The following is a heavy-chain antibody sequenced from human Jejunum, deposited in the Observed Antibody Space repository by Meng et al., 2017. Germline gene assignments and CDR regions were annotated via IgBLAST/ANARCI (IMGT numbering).Heavy chain of an antibody. CDR2: AST. D-gene: IGHD1-26*01. Sequence: VQLQESGPGLVRPSETLSLICTVSGGSVSRAGYQWGWIRQPPGKGLEWIGYASTNYNPSLKSRVTISLDTSRNQFSLSLSSVTAADTAVYYCARDHMGSLDYWGQVILVTVSS. V-gene: IGHV4-61*08. CDR3: ARDHMGSLDY. J-gene: IGHJ4*02. CDR1: GGSVSRAGYQ.